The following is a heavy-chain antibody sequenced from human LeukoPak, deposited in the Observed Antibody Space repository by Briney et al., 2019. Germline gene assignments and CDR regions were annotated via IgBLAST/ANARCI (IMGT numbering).Heavy chain of an antibody. CDR1: GFTFDDYG. Sequence: GGSLRLSCAASGFTFDDYGMSWVRQAPGKGLEWVSGINWNGGSTGYADSVKGRFTISRDNSKNTLYLQMNSLRAEDTAVYYCAKAIVVVPAAQYFQHWGQGTLVTVSS. CDR2: INWNGGST. V-gene: IGHV3-20*04. D-gene: IGHD2-2*01. J-gene: IGHJ1*01. CDR3: AKAIVVVPAAQYFQH.